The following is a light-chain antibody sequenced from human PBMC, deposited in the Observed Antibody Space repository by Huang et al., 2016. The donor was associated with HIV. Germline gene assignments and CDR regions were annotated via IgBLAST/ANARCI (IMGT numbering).Light chain of an antibody. J-gene: IGKJ5*01. CDR1: QSVSTY. Sequence: EIVLTQSPATLSLSPGEKATLACRASQSVSTYLAWYQQKPGQAPRLLICDASNRATGLPARFSGSGSGRDFTLTISSLEPEDFAVYYCQQRSNWPPITFGQGTRLEI. CDR2: DAS. V-gene: IGKV3-11*02. CDR3: QQRSNWPPIT.